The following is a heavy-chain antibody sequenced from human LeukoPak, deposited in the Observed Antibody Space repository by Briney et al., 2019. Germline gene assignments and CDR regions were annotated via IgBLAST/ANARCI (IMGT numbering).Heavy chain of an antibody. CDR3: ARDTRVKNFDY. CDR2: ISAYNGNT. V-gene: IGHV1-18*04. CDR1: GYTFTTYY. D-gene: IGHD4-23*01. Sequence: ASVKVSCKASGYTFTTYYIHWVRQAPGQGLEWMGWISAYNGNTNYAQKLQGRVTMTTDTSTSTAYMELRSLRSDDTAVYYCARDTRVKNFDYWGQGTLVTVSS. J-gene: IGHJ4*02.